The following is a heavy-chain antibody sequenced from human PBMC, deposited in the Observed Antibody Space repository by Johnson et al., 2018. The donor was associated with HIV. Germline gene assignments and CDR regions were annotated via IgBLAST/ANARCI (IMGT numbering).Heavy chain of an antibody. CDR3: AKLRWGWGAAFDV. V-gene: IGHV3-30*02. Sequence: QVQLVESGGGVVQPGGSLRLSCAASGFTFSTFGMHWVRQAPGKGLEWVAFIRYDGNNKYYADSVKGRFTISRDNSKNTLYLQMNSLRAEDKAVYYCAKLRWGWGAAFDVWGQGTMVTVSS. CDR2: IRYDGNNK. CDR1: GFTFSTFG. D-gene: IGHD3-16*01. J-gene: IGHJ3*01.